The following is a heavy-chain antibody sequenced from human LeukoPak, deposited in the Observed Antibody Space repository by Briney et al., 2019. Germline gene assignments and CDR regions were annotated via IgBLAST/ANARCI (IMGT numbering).Heavy chain of an antibody. CDR1: GFTFSSYS. D-gene: IGHD2-2*02. V-gene: IGHV3-9*01. CDR2: ISWNSGSI. J-gene: IGHJ6*02. CDR3: AKDLYCSSTSCYTPRVYYGMDV. Sequence: GGSLRLSCAASGFTFSSYSMNWVRQAPGKGLEWVSGISWNSGSIGYADSVKGRFTISRDNAKNSLYLQMNSLRAEDTALYYCAKDLYCSSTSCYTPRVYYGMDVWGQGTTVTVSS.